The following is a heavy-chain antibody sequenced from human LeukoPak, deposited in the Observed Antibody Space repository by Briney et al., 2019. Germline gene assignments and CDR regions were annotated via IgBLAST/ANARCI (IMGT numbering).Heavy chain of an antibody. D-gene: IGHD3-22*01. Sequence: PSETLSLTCTVSGGSISSGGYYWSWIRQPPGKGLEWIGYIYHSGSTYYNPSLKSRVTISVNTSKNQFSLKLSSVTAADTAVYYCARNSGRGYPDYWGQGTLVTVSS. CDR3: ARNSGRGYPDY. CDR1: GGSISSGGYY. V-gene: IGHV4-30-2*01. CDR2: IYHSGST. J-gene: IGHJ4*02.